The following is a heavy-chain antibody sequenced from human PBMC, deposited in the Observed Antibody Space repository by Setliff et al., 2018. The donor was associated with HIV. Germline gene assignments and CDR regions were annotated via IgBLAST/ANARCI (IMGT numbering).Heavy chain of an antibody. V-gene: IGHV4-4*07. Sequence: SETLSLTCTVSGGSISSYYWSWIRQPAGKGLEWIGRIYTSGSTNYNPSLKSRVTMSVDTSKNQFSLKLSSVTAADTAVYCCARDGFWSGYIDYWGQGTLVTAPQ. J-gene: IGHJ4*02. CDR2: IYTSGST. CDR3: ARDGFWSGYIDY. D-gene: IGHD3-3*01. CDR1: GGSISSYY.